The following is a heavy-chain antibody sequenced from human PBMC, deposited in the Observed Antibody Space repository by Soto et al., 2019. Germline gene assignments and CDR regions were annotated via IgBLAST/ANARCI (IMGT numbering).Heavy chain of an antibody. CDR3: ARDGYYYDSSGHKKDY. Sequence: ASVKVSCKASGYTFTSYGISWVRQAPGQGLEWMGWISAYNGNTNYAQKLQGRVTMTTDTSTSTAYMELRSLRSDDTAVYYCARDGYYYDSSGHKKDYWGQGTLVTVSS. V-gene: IGHV1-18*01. CDR1: GYTFTSYG. J-gene: IGHJ4*02. D-gene: IGHD3-22*01. CDR2: ISAYNGNT.